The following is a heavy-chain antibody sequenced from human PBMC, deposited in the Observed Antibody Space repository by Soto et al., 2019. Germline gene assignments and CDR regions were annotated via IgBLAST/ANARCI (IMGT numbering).Heavy chain of an antibody. CDR1: GCNFSSYG. CDR3: ARATTSFHYYYYMDV. J-gene: IGHJ6*03. D-gene: IGHD2-2*01. CDR2: IWYDGSNK. Sequence: GGSLRLSCAASGCNFSSYGMHWVRQAPGKGLEWVAVIWYDGSNKYYADSVKGRFTISRDNSKNTLYLQMNSLRAEDTAVYYCARATTSFHYYYYMDVWGKGTTVTVSS. V-gene: IGHV3-33*01.